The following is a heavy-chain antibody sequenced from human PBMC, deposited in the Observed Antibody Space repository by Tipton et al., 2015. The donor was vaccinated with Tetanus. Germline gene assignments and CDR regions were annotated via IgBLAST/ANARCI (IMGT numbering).Heavy chain of an antibody. CDR2: IFHSGST. CDR1: GGSANSGGYS. V-gene: IGHV4-61*08. Sequence: TLSLTCNVSGGSANSGGYSWSWIRQPPGKGLEWIAYIFHSGSTNYSPSLKSRVAISMDTSKNQISLKLSSVTAADTAVYYCARRSYCSSSRCFDAFDLWGQGTMVAASS. D-gene: IGHD2-2*01. CDR3: ARRSYCSSSRCFDAFDL. J-gene: IGHJ3*01.